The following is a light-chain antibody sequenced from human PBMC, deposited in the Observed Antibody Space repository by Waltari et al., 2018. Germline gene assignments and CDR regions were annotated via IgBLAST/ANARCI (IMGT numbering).Light chain of an antibody. Sequence: SALTQPRSVSGSPGQSVTISCAGPSSDTGYYDYVSWYQQHPGKAPNLIIYDVNKRPSGVPDRFSGSKSGNTASLTISGLQAEDEADYYCCSYAGNYIWLFGGQTKLTVL. V-gene: IGLV2-11*01. CDR3: CSYAGNYIWL. CDR2: DVN. CDR1: SSDTGYYDY. J-gene: IGLJ2*01.